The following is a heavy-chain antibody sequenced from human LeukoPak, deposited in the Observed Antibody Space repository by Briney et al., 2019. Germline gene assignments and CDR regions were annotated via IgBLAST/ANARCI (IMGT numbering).Heavy chain of an antibody. CDR1: GGSISSYY. J-gene: IGHJ4*02. CDR3: ARGGWSYDY. V-gene: IGHV4-59*01. CDR2: IYYSGNT. Sequence: PSETLSLTCTVSGGSISSYYWSWIRQPPGKGLEWIGYIYYSGNTNYNPSLKSRVSISVDTSKNQFSLRLNSVTAADTAVFYCARGGWSYDYWGQGTLVTVSS.